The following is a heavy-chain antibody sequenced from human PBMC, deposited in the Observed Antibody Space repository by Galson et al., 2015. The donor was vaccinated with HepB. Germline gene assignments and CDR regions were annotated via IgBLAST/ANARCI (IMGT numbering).Heavy chain of an antibody. V-gene: IGHV3-33*01. CDR1: GFTFSSYG. J-gene: IGHJ6*03. CDR3: ARDPQGDIVDYYYMDV. Sequence: SLRLSCAASGFTFSSYGMHWVRQAPGKGLEWVAVIWYDGSNKYYADSVKGRFTISRDNSKNTLYLQMNSLRAEDTAVYYCARDPQGDIVDYYYMDVWGKGTTVTVSS. CDR2: IWYDGSNK. D-gene: IGHD2-15*01.